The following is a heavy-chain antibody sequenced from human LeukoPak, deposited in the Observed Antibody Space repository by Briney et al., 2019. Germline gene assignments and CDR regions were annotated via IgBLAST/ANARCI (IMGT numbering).Heavy chain of an antibody. CDR1: GFTFDDYA. J-gene: IGHJ4*02. CDR3: AKDISGSYLFDSFDY. V-gene: IGHV3-9*01. Sequence: PGGSLRLSCAASGFTFDDYAMHWVRQAPGKGLEWVSGISWNSGSIGYADSVKGRFTISRDNAKNSLYLQMNSLRAEDTALYYCAKDISGSYLFDSFDYWGQGTLVTVSS. D-gene: IGHD1-26*01. CDR2: ISWNSGSI.